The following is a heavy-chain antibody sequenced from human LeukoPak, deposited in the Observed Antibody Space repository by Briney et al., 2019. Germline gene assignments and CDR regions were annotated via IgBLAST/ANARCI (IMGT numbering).Heavy chain of an antibody. CDR1: GYSISRGYF. J-gene: IGHJ4*02. Sequence: SETLSLTCAVSGYSISRGYFWGWLRQSPGKGLEWIGSIFHSGSTSYNPSLKSRVTLSVDTSKNEFSLTLTSVTAADTAIYYCASPRGTYIDCWRQGALVTVSS. CDR2: IFHSGST. CDR3: ASPRGTYIDC. D-gene: IGHD3-16*01. V-gene: IGHV4-38-2*01.